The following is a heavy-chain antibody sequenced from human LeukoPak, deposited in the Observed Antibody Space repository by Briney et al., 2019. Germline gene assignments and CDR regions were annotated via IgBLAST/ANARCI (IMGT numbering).Heavy chain of an antibody. J-gene: IGHJ3*02. CDR1: GGSISSSSYY. CDR3: ARVITDPMIVPDAFDI. D-gene: IGHD3-22*01. CDR2: IYYSGST. V-gene: IGHV4-39*01. Sequence: SETLSLTCTVSGGSISSSSYYWGWIRQPPGKGLEWIGCIYYSGSTYYNPSLKSRVTISVDTSKNQFSLKLSSVTAADTAVYYCARVITDPMIVPDAFDIWGQGTMVTVSS.